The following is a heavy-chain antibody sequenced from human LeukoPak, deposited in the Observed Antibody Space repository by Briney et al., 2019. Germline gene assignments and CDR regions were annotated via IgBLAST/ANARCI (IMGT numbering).Heavy chain of an antibody. CDR3: HSSSWSSFDY. J-gene: IGHJ4*02. Sequence: GGSLRLSCAASGFTFSSYAMSWVRQAPGKGLEWVSGISGSGGGTYYADSVKGRFTTSRDNSKNMLFLQMNSLRAEDTAVYYCHSSSWSSFDYWGQGTLVTVSS. D-gene: IGHD6-13*01. V-gene: IGHV3-23*01. CDR1: GFTFSSYA. CDR2: ISGSGGGT.